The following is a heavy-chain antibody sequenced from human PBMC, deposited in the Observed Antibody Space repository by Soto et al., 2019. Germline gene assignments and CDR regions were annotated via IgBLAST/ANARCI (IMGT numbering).Heavy chain of an antibody. V-gene: IGHV1-2*02. CDR3: ARGDVLLLRVSYYYAMDV. Sequence: ASVKVSCKASGYTFTGYYMHWVRQAPGQGLEWMGWINPNSGGTNYAQKFQGRVTMTRDTSISTAYMELSRLRSDDTAVYYCARGDVLLLRVSYYYAMDVWGQGTTVTVSS. J-gene: IGHJ6*02. CDR1: GYTFTGYY. D-gene: IGHD3-10*01. CDR2: INPNSGGT.